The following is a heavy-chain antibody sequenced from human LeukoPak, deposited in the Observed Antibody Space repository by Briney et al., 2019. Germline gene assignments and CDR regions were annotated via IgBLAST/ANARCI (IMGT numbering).Heavy chain of an antibody. CDR2: FDPEDGET. CDR1: GYTFTGYY. CDR3: ATVLTPPGIAAAAWFDP. V-gene: IGHV1-24*01. J-gene: IGHJ5*02. Sequence: ASVKVSCKASGYTFTGYYMHWVRQAPGKGLEWMGGFDPEDGETIYAQKFQGRVTMTEDTSTDTAYMELSSLRSEDTAVYYCATVLTPPGIAAAAWFDPWGQGTLVTVSS. D-gene: IGHD6-13*01.